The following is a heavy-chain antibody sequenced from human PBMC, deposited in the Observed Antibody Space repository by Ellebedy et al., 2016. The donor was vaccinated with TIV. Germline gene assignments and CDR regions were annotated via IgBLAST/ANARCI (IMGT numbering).Heavy chain of an antibody. Sequence: GESLKISCAGSGFTFSSYAMHWVRQAPGKGPEWVAVISYDGSNEYYADSVKGRFTLSRDNSKNTLYLQMNSLRPEDTAVYYCARDPRRLRPTEDYYYGLDVWGQGTTVNVSS. CDR3: ARDPRRLRPTEDYYYGLDV. J-gene: IGHJ6*02. CDR2: ISYDGSNE. CDR1: GFTFSSYA. V-gene: IGHV3-30-3*01. D-gene: IGHD5-18*01.